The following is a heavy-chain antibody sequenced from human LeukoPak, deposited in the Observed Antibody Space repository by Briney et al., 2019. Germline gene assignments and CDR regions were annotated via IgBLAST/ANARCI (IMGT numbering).Heavy chain of an antibody. V-gene: IGHV4-38-2*02. CDR3: ASYSSGWAEYHYYMDV. D-gene: IGHD6-19*01. CDR2: IYHSGST. CDR1: GYSISSGYY. Sequence: SETLSLTCTVSGYSISSGYYWGWIRQPPGKGLEWIGSIYHSGSTYYNPSLKSRVTISVDTSKNQFSLKLSSVTAADTAVYYCASYSSGWAEYHYYMDVWGKGTTVTVSS. J-gene: IGHJ6*03.